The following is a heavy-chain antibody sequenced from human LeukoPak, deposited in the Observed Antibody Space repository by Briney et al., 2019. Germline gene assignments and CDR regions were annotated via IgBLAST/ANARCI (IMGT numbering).Heavy chain of an antibody. Sequence: SETLSLTCTVSGYSISSGYYWGWIRQPPGKGLEWIGSIYHSGSTYYNPSLKSRVTISVDTSKNQFSLKLSSVTAADTAVYYCAREGYSSSWYYEEVDYWGQGTLVTVSS. CDR2: IYHSGST. V-gene: IGHV4-38-2*02. CDR1: GYSISSGYY. J-gene: IGHJ4*02. CDR3: AREGYSSSWYYEEVDY. D-gene: IGHD6-13*01.